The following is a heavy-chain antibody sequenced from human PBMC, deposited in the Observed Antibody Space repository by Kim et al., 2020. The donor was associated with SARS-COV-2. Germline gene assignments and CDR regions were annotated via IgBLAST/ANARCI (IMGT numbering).Heavy chain of an antibody. CDR1: GFSFSSSW. CDR3: ARGVL. D-gene: IGHD2-2*01. J-gene: IGHJ4*02. V-gene: IGHV3-7*01. Sequence: GGSLRLSCVASGFSFSSSWMSWVRQTPGKGLEWVASIKQDGSEKYYVDSVKGRFTISRDNAKNSLYLQMNSLRVEDTAVYYCARGVLWGQGTLVTVYS. CDR2: IKQDGSEK.